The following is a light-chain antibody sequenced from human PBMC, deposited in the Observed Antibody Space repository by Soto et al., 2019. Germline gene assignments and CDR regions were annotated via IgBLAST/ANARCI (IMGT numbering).Light chain of an antibody. Sequence: QSALTQPRSVSGSPGQSVTISCTGTSSDVGGYNYVSWYQQHPGKAPKVMIYDVSKRPAGVPDRFSGSKSGNTASLTISGLQAEDEADCYCCSYAGSYHVVFGGGTKVTVL. V-gene: IGLV2-11*01. CDR1: SSDVGGYNY. CDR3: CSYAGSYHVV. J-gene: IGLJ2*01. CDR2: DVS.